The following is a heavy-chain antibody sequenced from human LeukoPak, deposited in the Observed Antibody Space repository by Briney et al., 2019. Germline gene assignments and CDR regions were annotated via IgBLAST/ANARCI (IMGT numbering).Heavy chain of an antibody. CDR3: ARVLSGYPRRGYYYGMDV. D-gene: IGHD3-9*01. CDR2: ISYDGSNK. J-gene: IGHJ6*04. V-gene: IGHV3-30*04. Sequence: GGSLRLSCAASGFTFSSYAMHWVRQAPGKGLEWVAVISYDGSNKYYADSVKGRFTISRDNSKNTLYLQMNSLRAEDTAVYYCARVLSGYPRRGYYYGMDVWGKGTTVTVSS. CDR1: GFTFSSYA.